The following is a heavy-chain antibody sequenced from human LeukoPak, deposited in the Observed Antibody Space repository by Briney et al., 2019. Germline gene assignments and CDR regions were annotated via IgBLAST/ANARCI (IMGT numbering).Heavy chain of an antibody. D-gene: IGHD2-8*01. Sequence: ASVKVSCKTSGYTFTDYYLHWVRQAPGQGLQWMGWINPNNGGSNSAQKFQGRVTMTRDTSISTAYMELTGLRSDDTAVYYCARDPHYCTNGVCYSLNNWFDPWGQGTLVTVSS. V-gene: IGHV1-2*02. CDR2: INPNNGGS. CDR3: ARDPHYCTNGVCYSLNNWFDP. CDR1: GYTFTDYY. J-gene: IGHJ5*02.